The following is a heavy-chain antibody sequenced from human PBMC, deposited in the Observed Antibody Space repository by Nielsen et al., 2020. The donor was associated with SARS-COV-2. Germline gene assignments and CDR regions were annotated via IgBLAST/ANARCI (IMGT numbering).Heavy chain of an antibody. CDR1: GFTFSSYA. CDR2: ISYDGSNK. J-gene: IGHJ4*02. Sequence: GESLKISCAASGFTFSSYAMHWVRQAPGKGLEWVAVISYDGSNKYYADSVKGRFTISRDNSKNTLYLQMNSLRAEDTAVYYCARGTGGYWGQGTLVTVSS. V-gene: IGHV3-30*04. D-gene: IGHD1-14*01. CDR3: ARGTGGY.